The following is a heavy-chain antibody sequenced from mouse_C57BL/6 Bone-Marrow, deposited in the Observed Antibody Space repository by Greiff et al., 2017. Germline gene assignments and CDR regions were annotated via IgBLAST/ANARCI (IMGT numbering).Heavy chain of an antibody. CDR3: TRTSYVPFAY. Sequence: EVQLQQSGTVLARPGASVKMSCKTSGYTFTSYWMHWVKQRPGQGLAWIGAIYPGNSDTSYNQKFKGKAKLTAVTSASTAYMELSSLTNEDSVVYYCTRTSYVPFAYWGQGTLVTVSA. J-gene: IGHJ3*01. CDR2: IYPGNSDT. CDR1: GYTFTSYW. D-gene: IGHD1-1*01. V-gene: IGHV1-5*01.